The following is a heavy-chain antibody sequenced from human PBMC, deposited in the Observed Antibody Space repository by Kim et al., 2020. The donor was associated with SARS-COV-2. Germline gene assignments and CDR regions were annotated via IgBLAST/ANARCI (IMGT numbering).Heavy chain of an antibody. Sequence: GRFTLSRENSKNTLYLHMNSLRAEDTAVYYCAKDSSKFDILTGLNAFDIWGQGTMVTVSS. J-gene: IGHJ3*02. CDR3: AKDSSKFDILTGLNAFDI. D-gene: IGHD3-9*01. V-gene: IGHV3-23*01.